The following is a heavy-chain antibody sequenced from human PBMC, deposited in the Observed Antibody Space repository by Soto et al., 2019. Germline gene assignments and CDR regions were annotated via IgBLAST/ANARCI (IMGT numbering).Heavy chain of an antibody. J-gene: IGHJ6*02. CDR1: GYTFTSYG. V-gene: IGHV1-18*01. CDR2: ISAYNGNT. D-gene: IGHD3-3*01. Sequence: ASVKLSCKASGYTFTSYGISWVRQAPGQGLEWMGWISAYNGNTNYAQKLQGRVTMTTDTSTSTAYMELRSLRSDDTAVYYCARDLVRYDFWSGYRPYYYYGMDVWGQGTTVTVSS. CDR3: ARDLVRYDFWSGYRPYYYYGMDV.